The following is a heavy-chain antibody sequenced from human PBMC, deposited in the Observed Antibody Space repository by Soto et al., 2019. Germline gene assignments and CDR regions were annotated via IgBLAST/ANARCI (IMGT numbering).Heavy chain of an antibody. V-gene: IGHV4-30-4*01. CDR2: IYYSGST. J-gene: IGHJ6*02. Sequence: SETLSLTCTVSGGSISSGDYYWNWIRQPPGEGLEWIGFIYYSGSTYYNPSLKSRVTISVDTSSNQFSLKLSSVTAADAAVYYCAREAVYCASTSCYLDYYGMDVWGQGTTVTVSS. D-gene: IGHD2-2*01. CDR3: AREAVYCASTSCYLDYYGMDV. CDR1: GGSISSGDYY.